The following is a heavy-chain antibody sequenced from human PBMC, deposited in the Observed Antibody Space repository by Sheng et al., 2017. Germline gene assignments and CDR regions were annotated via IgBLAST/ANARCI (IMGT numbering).Heavy chain of an antibody. CDR1: GFTVSSNY. Sequence: EVQLVETGGGLIQPGGSLRLSCAASGFTVSSNYMSWVRQAPGKGLEWVSVIYSGGSTYYADSVKGRFTISRDNSKNTLYLQMNSLRAEDTAVYYCAREAGDILTGYYKRGHMDVWGKGTTVTVSS. CDR2: IYSGGST. CDR3: AREAGDILTGYYKRGHMDV. D-gene: IGHD3-9*01. J-gene: IGHJ6*03. V-gene: IGHV3-53*02.